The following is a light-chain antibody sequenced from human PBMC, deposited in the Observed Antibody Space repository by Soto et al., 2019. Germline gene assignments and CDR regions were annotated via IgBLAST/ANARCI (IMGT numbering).Light chain of an antibody. V-gene: IGKV1-5*03. CDR1: QSISSW. CDR3: QQYISYSPT. CDR2: KAS. J-gene: IGKJ1*01. Sequence: DIPMTQSPSTLSASVGDRVTITCRASQSISSWLAWYQQKPGKAPKLLIYKASSLESGVPSRFSGSGSGTKFTLTISSLQPDDFATYYCQQYISYSPTFGQGTKVEIK.